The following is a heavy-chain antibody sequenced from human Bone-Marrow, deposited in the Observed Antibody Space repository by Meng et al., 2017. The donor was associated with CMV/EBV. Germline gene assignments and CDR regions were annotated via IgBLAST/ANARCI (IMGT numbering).Heavy chain of an antibody. Sequence: GESLKISCAASGFTFSSYAMHWVRQAPGKGLEWVAVISYDGSNKYYADSVKGRFTISRDNSKNTLYLQMNSLRAEDTALYYCARTLTTSYYYGMDVWGQGTTVTVSS. D-gene: IGHD4-11*01. CDR1: GFTFSSYA. CDR3: ARTLTTSYYYGMDV. CDR2: ISYDGSNK. V-gene: IGHV3-30-3*01. J-gene: IGHJ6*02.